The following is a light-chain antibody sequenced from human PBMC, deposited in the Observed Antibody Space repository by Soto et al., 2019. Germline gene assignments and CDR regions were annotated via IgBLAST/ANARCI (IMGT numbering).Light chain of an antibody. J-gene: IGLJ1*01. Sequence: QSVLTQPPSASGTPGQRVTISCSGTRSNIGTNTVNWYRQVPGTAPKLLIYSNNQRPSGVPDRFSGSKSGTSATLAISGLQSEDEADYYCASWGDSLSTHDVFGTGTKVTVL. V-gene: IGLV1-44*01. CDR1: RSNIGTNT. CDR2: SNN. CDR3: ASWGDSLSTHDV.